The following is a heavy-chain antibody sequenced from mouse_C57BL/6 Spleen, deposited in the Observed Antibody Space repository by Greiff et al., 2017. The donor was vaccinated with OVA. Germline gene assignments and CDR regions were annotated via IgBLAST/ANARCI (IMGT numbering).Heavy chain of an antibody. D-gene: IGHD1-1*01. Sequence: VQLQQSGAELVKPGASVKLSCKASGYTFTSYWMHWVKQRPGRGLEWIGRIDTNSGGTKYNEKFKSKATLTVDKPASTAYMQLSSLTSEDSAVYYCARWITTVVATDWYFDVWGTGTTVTVSS. J-gene: IGHJ1*03. CDR1: GYTFTSYW. CDR3: ARWITTVVATDWYFDV. V-gene: IGHV1-72*01. CDR2: IDTNSGGT.